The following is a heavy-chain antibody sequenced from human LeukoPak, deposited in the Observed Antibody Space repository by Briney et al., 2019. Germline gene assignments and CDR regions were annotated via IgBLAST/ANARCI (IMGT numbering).Heavy chain of an antibody. CDR2: IYSGGST. CDR3: ARGIAAAGTTRDY. D-gene: IGHD6-13*01. V-gene: IGHV3-66*01. Sequence: GGSLRLSCAASGFTVSSNYMSWVRQAPGKGLEWVSVIYSGGSTYYADSVKGRFTISRDNSKNTLYLQMNSLRAEDTAVYYCARGIAAAGTTRDYWGQGILVTVSS. J-gene: IGHJ4*02. CDR1: GFTVSSNY.